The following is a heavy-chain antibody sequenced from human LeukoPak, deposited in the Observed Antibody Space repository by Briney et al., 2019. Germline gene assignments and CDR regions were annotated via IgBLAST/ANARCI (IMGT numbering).Heavy chain of an antibody. J-gene: IGHJ4*02. CDR1: GFTFSDYY. Sequence: PGGSLRLSCAASGFTFSDYYMSWIRQAPGKGLEWVSAISGSGGSTYYADSVKGRFTISRDNSKNTLYLQMNSLRAEDTAVYYCAKDFKAVAGTPDYWGQGTLVTISS. CDR2: ISGSGGST. CDR3: AKDFKAVAGTPDY. V-gene: IGHV3-23*01. D-gene: IGHD6-19*01.